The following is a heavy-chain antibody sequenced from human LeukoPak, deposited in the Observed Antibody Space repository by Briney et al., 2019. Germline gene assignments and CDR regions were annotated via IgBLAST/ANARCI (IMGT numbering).Heavy chain of an antibody. CDR2: ISGSGGST. D-gene: IGHD6-13*01. CDR3: AKDTPDRVAAAPDYYYFDY. CDR1: GFTFSIYA. J-gene: IGHJ4*02. V-gene: IGHV3-23*01. Sequence: SGGSLRLSCAASGFTFSIYAMSWVRQAPGKGLEWVSAISGSGGSTYYADSVKGRFTISRDNSKNTLYLQMNSLRVEDTAVYYCAKDTPDRVAAAPDYYYFDYWGQGTLVTVSS.